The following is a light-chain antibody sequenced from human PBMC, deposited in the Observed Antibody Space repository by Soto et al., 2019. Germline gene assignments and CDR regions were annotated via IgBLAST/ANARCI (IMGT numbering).Light chain of an antibody. V-gene: IGLV1-47*01. CDR3: ATWSDSLSGWV. CDR1: TSNIGSDY. Sequence: QSVLTQPPSASGTPGQRVTISCSGDTSNIGSDYVYWYQQVPGTAPKLLIDRNNQRPSGVPDRFSGSKSGTSASLAISDLRSEDEAEYYCATWSDSLSGWVFGGGTKLTVL. J-gene: IGLJ3*02. CDR2: RNN.